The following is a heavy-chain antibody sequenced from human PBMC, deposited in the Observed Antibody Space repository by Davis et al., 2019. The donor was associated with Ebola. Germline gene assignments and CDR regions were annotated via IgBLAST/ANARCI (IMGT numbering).Heavy chain of an antibody. CDR3: ARRRFWSGYDY. J-gene: IGHJ4*02. V-gene: IGHV4-39*01. Sequence: MPSETLSLTCTVSGGSISSYYWGWIRQPPGKGLEWIGSIYYSGSTYYNPSLKSRVTISVDTSKNQFSLKLSSVTAADTAVYYCARRRFWSGYDYWGQGTLVTVSS. CDR2: IYYSGST. D-gene: IGHD3-3*01. CDR1: GGSISSYY.